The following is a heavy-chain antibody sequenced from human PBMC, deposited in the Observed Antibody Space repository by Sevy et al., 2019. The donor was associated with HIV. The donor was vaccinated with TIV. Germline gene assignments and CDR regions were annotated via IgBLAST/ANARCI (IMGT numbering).Heavy chain of an antibody. V-gene: IGHV3-7*01. J-gene: IGHJ6*02. Sequence: GGSLRLSCAASGFTFSSYWMSWVRQAPGKGLEWVANIKQDGSEKYYVDSVKGRFTISRDNAKNSLCLQMNSLRAEDTAVYYCARSLPRSTIFGVVMDYYYYYGMDVWGQGTTVTVSS. D-gene: IGHD3-3*01. CDR1: GFTFSSYW. CDR2: IKQDGSEK. CDR3: ARSLPRSTIFGVVMDYYYYYGMDV.